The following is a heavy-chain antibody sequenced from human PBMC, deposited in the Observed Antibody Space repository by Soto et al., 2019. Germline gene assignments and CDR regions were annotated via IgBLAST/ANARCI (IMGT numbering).Heavy chain of an antibody. V-gene: IGHV3-74*01. Sequence: GGSLRLSCAASGFALSSSWMHWVRQAPGKGLLWVSRINSDGSITSYADSVKGRFTISRDNAKNTLFLQMNSLRAEDTAVYYCARVDITTGMIYWGQGTLVTVSS. J-gene: IGHJ4*02. CDR2: INSDGSIT. D-gene: IGHD3-22*01. CDR1: GFALSSSW. CDR3: ARVDITTGMIY.